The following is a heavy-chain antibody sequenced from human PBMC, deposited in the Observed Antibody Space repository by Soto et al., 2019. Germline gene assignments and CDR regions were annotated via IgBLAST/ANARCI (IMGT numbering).Heavy chain of an antibody. J-gene: IGHJ4*02. CDR2: INAGNGNT. Sequence: ASVKVSSEASWYTLTSSAMHWGGPAPGQRLEWMGWINAGNGNTKYSQKFQGRVTITRDTSASTAYMELSSLRSEDTAVYYCARGITLPTPLDYWGQGTLVTVSS. D-gene: IGHD1-20*01. CDR3: ARGITLPTPLDY. CDR1: WYTLTSSA. V-gene: IGHV1-3*01.